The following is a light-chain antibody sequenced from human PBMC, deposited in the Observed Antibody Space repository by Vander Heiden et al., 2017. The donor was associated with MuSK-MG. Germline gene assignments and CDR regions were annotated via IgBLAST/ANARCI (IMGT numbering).Light chain of an antibody. V-gene: IGKV1-39*01. CDR2: AAS. CDR1: QSISSY. CDR3: QQHDSSPPYT. Sequence: DIQMTQSPSSLSASVGDRVTITCRASQSISSYLNWYQQKPGRAPQLLIYAASSLQSGVPSRFRGSGSGTDFTLTISSRQPEDDAAYYCQQHDSSPPYTFGQGTQLEIK. J-gene: IGKJ2*01.